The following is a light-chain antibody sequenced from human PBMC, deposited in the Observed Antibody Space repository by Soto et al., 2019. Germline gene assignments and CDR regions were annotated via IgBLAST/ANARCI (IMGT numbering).Light chain of an antibody. V-gene: IGKV3-20*01. CDR1: QSVSSSY. Sequence: EIVLTQSPGTLSLSPGERATLSCRASQSVSSSYLAWYQQKPGQAPRPLIYGASSRATGIPDRFSGSGSGTDFTLTISRLEPEDFAVYYCQQYGSSPPITCGQGTRLEIK. CDR2: GAS. CDR3: QQYGSSPPIT. J-gene: IGKJ5*01.